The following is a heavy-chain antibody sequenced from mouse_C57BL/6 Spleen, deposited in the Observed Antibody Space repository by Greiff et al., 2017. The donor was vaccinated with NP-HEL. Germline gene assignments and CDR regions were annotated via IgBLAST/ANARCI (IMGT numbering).Heavy chain of an antibody. CDR2: IWSGGST. CDR1: GFSLTSYG. Sequence: QVQLQQSGPGLVQPSQTLSITCTASGFSLTSYGVHWVRQSPGKGLEWLGVIWSGGSTDYNAAFISRLSISRDNSKSKVFFKMNSLEADDTAMYYCARGGDYYEGFDGWGTGTTLTVSS. V-gene: IGHV2-2*01. CDR3: ARGGDYYEGFDG. J-gene: IGHJ1*03. D-gene: IGHD1-1*01.